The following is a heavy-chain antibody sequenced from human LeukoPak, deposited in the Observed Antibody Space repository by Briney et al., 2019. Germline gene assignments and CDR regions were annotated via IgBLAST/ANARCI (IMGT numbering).Heavy chain of an antibody. V-gene: IGHV3-48*01. Sequence: GGSLRLSCAASGFTFSSYSMNWVRQAPGKGLEWISYISSSGSTLYYADSVEGRFTISRDNAKNSLYLQMNSLRAEDTAVYYCAKDRPLRSLDWWGQGTLVTVSS. CDR3: AKDRPLRSLDW. D-gene: IGHD3-3*01. J-gene: IGHJ4*02. CDR1: GFTFSSYS. CDR2: ISSSGSTL.